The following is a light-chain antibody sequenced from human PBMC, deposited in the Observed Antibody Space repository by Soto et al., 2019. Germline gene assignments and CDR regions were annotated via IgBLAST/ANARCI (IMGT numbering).Light chain of an antibody. CDR1: SSDVGGYNY. J-gene: IGLJ1*01. Sequence: QSVLTQLAAVSTSPGQSITISCTGTSSDVGGYNYVSWYQQHPGKAPKLLIYDVSNRPSGVSDRFSGSKPGDTASLTISGLQAEDEADYYCSSYTSSNTFVFGTGTKVTVL. CDR2: DVS. CDR3: SSYTSSNTFV. V-gene: IGLV2-14*01.